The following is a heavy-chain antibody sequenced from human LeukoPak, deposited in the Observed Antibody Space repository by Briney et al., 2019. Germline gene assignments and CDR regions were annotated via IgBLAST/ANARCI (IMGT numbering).Heavy chain of an antibody. Sequence: SETLSLTCTVSGGSISSYYWSWIRQPPGKGLEWIGYIYYSGSTNYNPSLKSRVTISVDTSKNQFSLKLSSVTAADTAVYYCASHYGDYVFDYWGQETLVTVSS. D-gene: IGHD4-17*01. J-gene: IGHJ4*02. CDR1: GGSISSYY. CDR3: ASHYGDYVFDY. CDR2: IYYSGST. V-gene: IGHV4-59*08.